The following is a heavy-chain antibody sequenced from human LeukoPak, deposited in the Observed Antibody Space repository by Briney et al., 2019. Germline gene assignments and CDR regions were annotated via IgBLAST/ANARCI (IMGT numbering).Heavy chain of an antibody. CDR2: MNPNSGNT. CDR3: ARGYYDILTGYYIGY. V-gene: IGHV1-8*02. Sequence: GASVKVSCKASGYTFTSSGISWVRQAPGQGLEWMGWMNPNSGNTGYAQKFQGRVTMTRNTSISTAYMELSSLRSEDTAVYYCARGYYDILTGYYIGYWGQGTLVTVSS. J-gene: IGHJ4*02. CDR1: GYTFTSSG. D-gene: IGHD3-9*01.